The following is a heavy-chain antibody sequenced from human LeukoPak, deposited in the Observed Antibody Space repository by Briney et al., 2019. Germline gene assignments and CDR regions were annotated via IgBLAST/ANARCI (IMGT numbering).Heavy chain of an antibody. D-gene: IGHD1/OR15-1a*01. Sequence: SSETLSLTCTVSGGSVSSGSYYWSWIRQPPGKGLEWIGYIYYSGSTNYNPSLKSRVTISVDTSKNQFSLKLSSVTAADTAVYYCARGRNWNNMPYYFDYWGQGTLVTVSS. CDR3: ARGRNWNNMPYYFDY. CDR1: GGSVSSGSYY. V-gene: IGHV4-61*01. J-gene: IGHJ4*02. CDR2: IYYSGST.